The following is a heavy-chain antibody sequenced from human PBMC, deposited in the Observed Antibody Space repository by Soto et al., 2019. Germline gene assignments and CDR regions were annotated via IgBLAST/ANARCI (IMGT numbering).Heavy chain of an antibody. CDR2: ISSSSSYI. J-gene: IGHJ6*02. V-gene: IGHV3-21*01. CDR1: GFTFSSYS. Sequence: GGSLRLSCAASGFTFSSYSMNWVRQAPGKGLEWVSSISSSSSYIYYADSGKGRFTISRDNAKNSLYLQMNSLGAEATAVYYCARVSKNYYGSGSYGRGYYYGMDVWGQGTTVTVSS. D-gene: IGHD3-10*01. CDR3: ARVSKNYYGSGSYGRGYYYGMDV.